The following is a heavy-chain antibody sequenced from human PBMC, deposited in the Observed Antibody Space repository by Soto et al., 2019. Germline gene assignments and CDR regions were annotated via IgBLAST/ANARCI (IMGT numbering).Heavy chain of an antibody. J-gene: IGHJ4*02. Sequence: QVQLQESGPGLVKPSETLSLTCTVSGGSISSYYWTWIRQPPGKGLEWIGFIYNSGSTHYNPSLRSRVTLAVDTSKNPVSLKLSSVTAADTAVYYCASMGYHYGSGSYPLDYWGQGTLVTVSS. CDR1: GGSISSYY. CDR3: ASMGYHYGSGSYPLDY. V-gene: IGHV4-59*08. CDR2: IYNSGST. D-gene: IGHD3-10*01.